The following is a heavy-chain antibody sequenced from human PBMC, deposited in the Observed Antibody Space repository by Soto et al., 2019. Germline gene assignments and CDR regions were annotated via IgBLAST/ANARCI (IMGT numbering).Heavy chain of an antibody. V-gene: IGHV4-38-2*01. D-gene: IGHD4-17*01. J-gene: IGHJ6*02. CDR2: IYHSVST. CDR3: ATSDSGYYYYGMDV. CDR1: GYSISSGYY. Sequence: SETLSLTCAVSGYSISSGYYWGWIWKPPGKGLEWIGSIYHSVSTYYNPSLKSRVTISVDTSKNQFSMKLSSVTAADTAVYYCATSDSGYYYYGMDVWGQGTTVT.